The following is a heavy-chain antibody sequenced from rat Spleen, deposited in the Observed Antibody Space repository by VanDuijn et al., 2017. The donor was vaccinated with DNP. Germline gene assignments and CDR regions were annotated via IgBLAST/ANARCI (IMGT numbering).Heavy chain of an antibody. J-gene: IGHJ2*01. CDR3: ARGGYTTDYYFDY. CDR1: GFTFSDYY. V-gene: IGHV5-22*01. D-gene: IGHD1-6*01. Sequence: EVQLVESGGGLVQPGRSLKLSCAASGFTFSDYYMAWVRQAPTKGLEWVAYISYDGGSTYYGDSVKGRFTISRDNAKSTLYLQMNSLRSEDMATYYCARGGYTTDYYFDYWGQGVMVTVSS. CDR2: ISYDGGST.